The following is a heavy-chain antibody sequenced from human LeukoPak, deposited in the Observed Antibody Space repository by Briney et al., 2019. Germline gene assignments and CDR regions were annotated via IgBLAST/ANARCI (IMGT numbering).Heavy chain of an antibody. Sequence: PSETLSLTCAVYGGSFSGYYWSWIRQPPGKGLEWIGEINHSGSTNYNPSLKSRVTISVDTSKNQFSLKLSSVTAADTAVYYCARGMYYYGSGSYPYHYWGQGTLVTVSS. CDR3: ARGMYYYGSGSYPYHY. CDR2: INHSGST. J-gene: IGHJ4*02. CDR1: GGSFSGYY. V-gene: IGHV4-34*01. D-gene: IGHD3-10*01.